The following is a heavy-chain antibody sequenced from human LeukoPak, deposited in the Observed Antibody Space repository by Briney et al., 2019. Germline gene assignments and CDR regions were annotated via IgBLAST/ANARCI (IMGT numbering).Heavy chain of an antibody. CDR3: ARDGSYYGMDV. Sequence: GGSLRLSCAASGFTFSRNWMTWVRQAPGKGLEWVSSISSSSSYIYYADSVKGRFTISRDNAKNSLYLQMNSLRAEDTAVYYCARDGSYYGMDVWGQGTTVTVSS. V-gene: IGHV3-21*01. J-gene: IGHJ6*02. CDR1: GFTFSRNW. D-gene: IGHD1-26*01. CDR2: ISSSSSYI.